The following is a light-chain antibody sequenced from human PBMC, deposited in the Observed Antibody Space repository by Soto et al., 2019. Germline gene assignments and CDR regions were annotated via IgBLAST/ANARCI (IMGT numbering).Light chain of an antibody. Sequence: EIMLKQSPGTLSLSPGERATLSCRASQSISSSYLAWYQQKPGQAPRLLIYGASSRATGIPGRFSGSGSGTDFTLTITRLEPEDFAVYYCRQYGDSPVTFGQGTKVDI. CDR3: RQYGDSPVT. V-gene: IGKV3-20*01. CDR1: QSISSSY. J-gene: IGKJ1*01. CDR2: GAS.